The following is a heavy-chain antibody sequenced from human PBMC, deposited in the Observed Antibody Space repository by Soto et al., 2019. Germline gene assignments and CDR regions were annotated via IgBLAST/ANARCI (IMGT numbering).Heavy chain of an antibody. CDR3: AKEGGVGVYSFDY. J-gene: IGHJ4*02. D-gene: IGHD3-10*01. Sequence: QVQLVQSGAEVKKPGASVKVSCKASGYTFTSYGISWVRQAPGQGLEWMGWLSTYNGNTNYAQKLQGRVTMTTDTSASTVYMELRSLRSDDTAVYYCAKEGGVGVYSFDYWGQGTLVTVSS. V-gene: IGHV1-18*01. CDR2: LSTYNGNT. CDR1: GYTFTSYG.